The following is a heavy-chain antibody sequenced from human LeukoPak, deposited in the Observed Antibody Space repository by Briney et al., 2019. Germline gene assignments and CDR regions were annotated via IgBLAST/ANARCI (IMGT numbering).Heavy chain of an antibody. V-gene: IGHV4-30-4*01. CDR3: ASEMTTVAGY. J-gene: IGHJ4*02. Sequence: SETLSLTCTVSGGSISSHYWSWIRQPPGKGLEWIGYIYYSGSTYYNPSLKSRVTISVDTSKNQFSLKLSSVTAADTAVYYCASEMTTVAGYWGQGTLVTVSS. CDR1: GGSISSHY. CDR2: IYYSGST. D-gene: IGHD4-23*01.